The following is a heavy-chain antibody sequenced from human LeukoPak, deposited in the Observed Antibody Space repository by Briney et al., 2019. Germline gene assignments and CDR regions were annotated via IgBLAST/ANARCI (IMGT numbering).Heavy chain of an antibody. CDR2: ISGSGGST. J-gene: IGHJ3*02. CDR1: GFTFNNYA. V-gene: IGHV3-23*01. CDR3: AKDGSPVLLWFGELYPSDAFDI. D-gene: IGHD3-10*01. Sequence: GGSLRLSCAASGFTFNNYAMNWVRQAPGKGLEWVSAISGSGGSTYYADSVKGRFTISRDNSKNTLYLQMNSLRAEDTAVYYCAKDGSPVLLWFGELYPSDAFDIWGQGTMVTVSS.